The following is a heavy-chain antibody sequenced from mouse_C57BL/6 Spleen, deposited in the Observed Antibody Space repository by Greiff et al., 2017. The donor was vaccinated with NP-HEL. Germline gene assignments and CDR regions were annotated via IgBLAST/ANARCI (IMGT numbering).Heavy chain of an antibody. Sequence: EVQLQQSGPELVKPGASVKIPCKASGYTFTDYNMDWVKQSHGKSLEWIGDINPNNGGTSYNQKFKGKATLTVDKSSSTAYMELRSLTSEDTAVYYCARRSYYGSPYYFDYWGQGTTLTVSS. J-gene: IGHJ2*01. CDR2: INPNNGGT. V-gene: IGHV1-18*01. CDR3: ARRSYYGSPYYFDY. D-gene: IGHD1-1*01. CDR1: GYTFTDYN.